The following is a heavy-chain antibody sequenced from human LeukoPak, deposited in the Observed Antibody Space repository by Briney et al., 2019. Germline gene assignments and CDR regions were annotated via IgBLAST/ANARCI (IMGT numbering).Heavy chain of an antibody. CDR3: ARGQYSAHDY. CDR1: GDSVSRNSVA. D-gene: IGHD4-11*01. V-gene: IGHV6-1*01. J-gene: IGHJ4*02. Sequence: SQTLSLTCAISGDSVSRNSVAWNWIRQSPSRGLEWLGRTYYRSKWYNDYAVSVRSRISINPDTSKNKFSLQLNSVTPEDTAVYYCARGQYSAHDYWGQGTLVTVSS. CDR2: TYYRSKWYN.